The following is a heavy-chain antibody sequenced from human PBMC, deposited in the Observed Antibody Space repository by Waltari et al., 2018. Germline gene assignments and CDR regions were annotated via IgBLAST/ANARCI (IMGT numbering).Heavy chain of an antibody. D-gene: IGHD3-3*01. V-gene: IGHV4-39*07. J-gene: IGHJ4*02. Sequence: QLRLQESGPGLVKPSETLSLTCTVSGGSISSSSYYWGWIRQPPGKGLEWIGSIYYSGSTYYNPSLKSRVTISVDTSKNQFSLKLSSVTAADTAVYYCARGAVTGEYYFDYWGQGTLVTVSS. CDR2: IYYSGST. CDR1: GGSISSSSYY. CDR3: ARGAVTGEYYFDY.